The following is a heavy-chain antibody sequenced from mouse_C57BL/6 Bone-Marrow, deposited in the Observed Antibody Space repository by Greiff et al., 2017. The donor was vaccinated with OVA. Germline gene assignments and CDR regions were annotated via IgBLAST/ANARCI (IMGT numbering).Heavy chain of an antibody. J-gene: IGHJ2*01. CDR2: IDPENGDT. CDR1: GFKIKDDY. CDR3: TTYRY. V-gene: IGHV14-4*01. Sequence: VQLKQSGAELVRPGASVKLSCTASGFKIKDDYMHWVKERPEQGLEWIGWIDPENGDTEYASKFQGKATITADTSYKTVYLHLSSLTSEDTAVYYCTTYRYWGQGTTLTVSS.